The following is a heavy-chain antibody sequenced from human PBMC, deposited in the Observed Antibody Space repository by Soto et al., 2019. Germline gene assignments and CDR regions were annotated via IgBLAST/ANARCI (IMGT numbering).Heavy chain of an antibody. CDR1: GFSFWNHA. CDR3: AKGGLFLTGYSFPTARGQFDY. J-gene: IGHJ4*02. D-gene: IGHD3-9*01. Sequence: GGAPRLSRAAPGFSFWNHAMTRVPPPPGEGLGRVACIGAGVVSQYSAAPVKGRSTISRDNSKNSLFLQMNSLRAEDPALYYCAKGGLFLTGYSFPTARGQFDYWAQEPRVTFSS. V-gene: IGHV3-23*01. CDR2: IGAGVVSQ.